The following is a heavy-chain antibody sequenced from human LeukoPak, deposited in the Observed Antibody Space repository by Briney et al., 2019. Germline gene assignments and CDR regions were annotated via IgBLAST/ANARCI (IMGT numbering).Heavy chain of an antibody. V-gene: IGHV3-53*01. CDR2: IYSGGST. J-gene: IGHJ3*02. D-gene: IGHD3-10*01. CDR1: GFTVSSNY. Sequence: GGSLRLSCAASGFTVSSNYMSWVREAPGKGLEWVSVIYSGGSTYYADSVKGRFTISRDNSKNTLYLQMNSLRAEDTAVYYCAREGIITMPEGAFDIWGQGTMVTVSS. CDR3: AREGIITMPEGAFDI.